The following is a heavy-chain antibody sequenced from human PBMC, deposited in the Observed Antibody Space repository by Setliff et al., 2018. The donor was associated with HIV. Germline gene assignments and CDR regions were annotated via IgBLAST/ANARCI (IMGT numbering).Heavy chain of an antibody. Sequence: GESLKISCKGSGYVFTSHWIGWVRQQAGKGLEWMGIIYPGDSDARYGPSFQGQVTISADKSISTAYLQWSSLKASDTAIYYCVRSGGFGELYGFWGQGTLVTVSS. CDR2: IYPGDSDA. CDR3: VRSGGFGELYGF. D-gene: IGHD3-10*01. CDR1: GYVFTSHW. J-gene: IGHJ4*02. V-gene: IGHV5-51*01.